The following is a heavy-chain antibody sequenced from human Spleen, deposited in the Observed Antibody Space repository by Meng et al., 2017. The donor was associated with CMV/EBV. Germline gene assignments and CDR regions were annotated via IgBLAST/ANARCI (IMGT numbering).Heavy chain of an antibody. CDR1: GGSGSSGRYY. J-gene: IGHJ5*02. V-gene: IGHV4-61*01. CDR3: ARGSGGWFDP. Sequence: LTFTVSGGSGSSGRYYWNWIRQPPGKGLEWIGDIYYGESTNYNPSLKSRVTILADTSKNQFSLRMRSVTAADTAVYYCARGSGGWFDPWGQGTLVTVSS. CDR2: IYYGEST.